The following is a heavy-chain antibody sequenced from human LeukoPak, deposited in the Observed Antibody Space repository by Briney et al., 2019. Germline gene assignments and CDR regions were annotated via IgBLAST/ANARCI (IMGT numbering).Heavy chain of an antibody. CDR2: ISYDGRNK. CDR3: ARNGLLRGYHTWFDS. V-gene: IGHV3-30*01. CDR1: EFTFSNYA. Sequence: GGSLRLSCAASEFTFSNYAMHWVRQAPGKGLEWVAVISYDGRNKDYADSVKGRFTISRDNSQSTLYLQMNSLRTEDSAVYSCARNGLLRGYHTWFDSWGQGTLVTVSS. J-gene: IGHJ5*01. D-gene: IGHD3-3*01.